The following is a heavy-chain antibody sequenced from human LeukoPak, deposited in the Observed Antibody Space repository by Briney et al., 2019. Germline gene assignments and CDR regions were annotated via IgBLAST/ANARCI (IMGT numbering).Heavy chain of an antibody. CDR3: ARPNGIDWSIDYFDY. CDR1: GFMFSDHY. Sequence: PGGSLRLSCAASGFMFSDHYMDCVRQPPGKGLEWVGRIRNRARGHTTEYAAPVKGRFTVSRDDSKNSVYLQMNSLKTEDTAVYYCARPNGIDWSIDYFDYWGQGTLVTVSS. D-gene: IGHD3-9*01. J-gene: IGHJ4*02. V-gene: IGHV3-72*01. CDR2: IRNRARGHTT.